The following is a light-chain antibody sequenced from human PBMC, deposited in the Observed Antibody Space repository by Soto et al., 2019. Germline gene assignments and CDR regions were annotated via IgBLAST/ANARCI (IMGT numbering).Light chain of an antibody. CDR1: QDISSY. CDR3: QQYYSYPLT. Sequence: AIRVTQSPSSFSASTGDRVTITRRASQDISSYLAWYQQKPGKAPKLLIYAASTLQSGVPSRFSGSGSGTDFTLTISCLQSEDFATYYCQQYYSYPLTFGGGTKVDIK. CDR2: AAS. V-gene: IGKV1-8*01. J-gene: IGKJ4*01.